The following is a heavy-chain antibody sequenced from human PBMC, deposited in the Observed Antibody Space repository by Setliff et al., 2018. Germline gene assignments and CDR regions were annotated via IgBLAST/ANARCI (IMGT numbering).Heavy chain of an antibody. CDR3: AKGGTYRYFDF. CDR2: VYYSGTA. CDR1: GGPFSGAS. D-gene: IGHD1-26*01. J-gene: IGHJ4*02. V-gene: IGHV4-59*01. Sequence: PSETLSLTCTVSGGPFSGASIWSWIRQPPGKGLEFIGCVYYSGTAKYDPSLESRAIMSVDASKNQTSLKLNSVTAADTAVYYCAKGGTYRYFDFWGQGALVTVSS.